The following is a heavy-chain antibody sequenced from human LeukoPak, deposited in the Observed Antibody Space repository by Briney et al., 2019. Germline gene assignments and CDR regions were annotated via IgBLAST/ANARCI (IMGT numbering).Heavy chain of an antibody. J-gene: IGHJ5*02. V-gene: IGHV3-48*01. CDR2: ISSSSSTI. Sequence: GGSLRLFCAASGFTFSSYGMPWVREAPGKGLVWVSYISSSSSTIYYADSVKGRFTISRDNAKNSLYLQLNSLRAEDRAVYYCARSLVVGDTYPYHWGQGTLVTVSS. D-gene: IGHD1-26*01. CDR3: ARSLVVGDTYPYH. CDR1: GFTFSSYG.